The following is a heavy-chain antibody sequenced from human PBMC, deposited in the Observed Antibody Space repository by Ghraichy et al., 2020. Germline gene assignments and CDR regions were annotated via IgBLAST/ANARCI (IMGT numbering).Heavy chain of an antibody. Sequence: SETLSLTCTVSGGSISSGGYYWSWIRQHPGKGLEWIGYIYYSGSTYYNPSLKSRVTISVDTSKNQFSLKLSSVTAADTAVYYCARDRRDITMEEGYYYYGMDVWGQGTTVTVSS. CDR1: GGSISSGGYY. CDR2: IYYSGST. D-gene: IGHD3-3*01. CDR3: ARDRRDITMEEGYYYYGMDV. J-gene: IGHJ6*02. V-gene: IGHV4-31*03.